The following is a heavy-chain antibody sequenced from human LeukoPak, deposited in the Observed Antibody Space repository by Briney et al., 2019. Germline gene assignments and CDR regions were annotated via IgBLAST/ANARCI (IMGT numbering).Heavy chain of an antibody. CDR3: ARDYDFWSGCPYYYYYMDV. V-gene: IGHV1-2*02. CDR1: GYTFTSYY. Sequence: ASVKVSCKASGYTFTSYYMHWVRQAPGQGLEWMGWINPNSGGTNYAQKFQGRVTMTRDTSISTAYMELSRLRSDDTAVYYCARDYDFWSGCPYYYYYMDVWGKGTTVTVSS. CDR2: INPNSGGT. D-gene: IGHD3-3*01. J-gene: IGHJ6*03.